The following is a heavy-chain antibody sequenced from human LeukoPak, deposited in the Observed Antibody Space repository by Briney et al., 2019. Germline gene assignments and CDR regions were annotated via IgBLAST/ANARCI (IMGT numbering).Heavy chain of an antibody. CDR1: GGSISSSSYY. V-gene: IGHV4-39*01. D-gene: IGHD3-3*01. CDR3: ASAPEDFWSGYSYFGGMDV. CDR2: NYYSGST. Sequence: SETLSLTCTVSGGSISSSSYYWGWIRQPPGKGLEWIGSNYYSGSTYYNPSLKSRVTISVDTSKNQFSLKLSSVTAADTAVYYCASAPEDFWSGYSYFGGMDVWGQGTTVTVSS. J-gene: IGHJ6*02.